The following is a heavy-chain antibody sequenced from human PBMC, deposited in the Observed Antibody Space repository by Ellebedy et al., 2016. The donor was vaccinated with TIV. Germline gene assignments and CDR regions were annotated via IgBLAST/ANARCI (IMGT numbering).Heavy chain of an antibody. V-gene: IGHV3-21*01. CDR1: GFTFSSYS. D-gene: IGHD3-3*01. J-gene: IGHJ6*02. CDR2: ISSSSSYI. CDR3: ARGSMTIFGVVIIDRYYYYGMDV. Sequence: PGGSLRLSCAASGFTFSSYSMNRVRQAPGKGLEWISSISSSSSYIYYADSVKGRFTISRDNAKNSLYLQMNSLRAEDTAVYYCARGSMTIFGVVIIDRYYYYGMDVWGQGTTVTVSS.